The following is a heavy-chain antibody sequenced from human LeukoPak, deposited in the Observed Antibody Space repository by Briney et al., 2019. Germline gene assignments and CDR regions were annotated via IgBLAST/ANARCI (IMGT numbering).Heavy chain of an antibody. CDR3: ARGRGMVRGVFDY. D-gene: IGHD3-10*01. CDR2: IQYDGSNK. Sequence: PGGSLRLSCAASGFTFSSYDMHWVRQAPGKGLEWVAFIQYDGSNKYYADSVKGRFTISRDNSKNTLFLQVNSLRAEDTAVYYCARGRGMVRGVFDYWGQGTLVTVSS. V-gene: IGHV3-30*02. J-gene: IGHJ4*02. CDR1: GFTFSSYD.